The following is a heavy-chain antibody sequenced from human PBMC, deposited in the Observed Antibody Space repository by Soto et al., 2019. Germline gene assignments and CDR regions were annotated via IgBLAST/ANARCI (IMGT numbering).Heavy chain of an antibody. V-gene: IGHV3-30*18. J-gene: IGHJ6*02. CDR2: ISDDGSNK. CDR3: EKERYGQLWLEDYGLDV. Sequence: QVQLVESGGGVVQSGRSLRLSCAASGFTFSSYGIQWVRQAPGKGLEWVALISDDGSNKYYADSVKGRFTTSRDNSKNTLYLQMNSLRHEDTAVYYCEKERYGQLWLEDYGLDVWGQGTTVTVSS. D-gene: IGHD3-10*01. CDR1: GFTFSSYG.